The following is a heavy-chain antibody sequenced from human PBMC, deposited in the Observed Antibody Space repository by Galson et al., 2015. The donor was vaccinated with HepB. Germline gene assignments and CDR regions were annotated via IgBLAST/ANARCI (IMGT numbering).Heavy chain of an antibody. D-gene: IGHD6-6*01. CDR1: GGTFSSYA. CDR3: ARDASSSETYYYYYGMDV. Sequence: SCKASGGTFSSYAMHWVRQAPGKGLEWVAVISYDGSNKYYADSVKGRFTISRDNSKNTLYLQMNSLRAEDTAVYYCARDASSSETYYYYYGMDVWGQGTTVTVSS. J-gene: IGHJ6*02. V-gene: IGHV3-30-3*01. CDR2: ISYDGSNK.